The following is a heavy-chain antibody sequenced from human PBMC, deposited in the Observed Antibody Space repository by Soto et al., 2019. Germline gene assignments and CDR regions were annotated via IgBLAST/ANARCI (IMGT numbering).Heavy chain of an antibody. V-gene: IGHV4-39*01. CDR2: IYYSGST. D-gene: IGHD3-10*01. J-gene: IGHJ5*02. CDR1: GGSISSSSYY. Sequence: SETLSLTCTVSGGSISSSSYYWGWIRQPPGKGLEWIGSIYYSGSTYYNPSLKSRVTISVDTSKNQFSLKLSSVTAADTAVYYCAGQGFGELWSWFDPWGQGTLVTVSS. CDR3: AGQGFGELWSWFDP.